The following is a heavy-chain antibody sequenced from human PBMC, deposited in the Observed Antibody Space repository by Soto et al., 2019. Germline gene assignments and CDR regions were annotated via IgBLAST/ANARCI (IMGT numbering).Heavy chain of an antibody. D-gene: IGHD3-10*01. CDR3: AGDKGRGGMDV. J-gene: IGHJ6*02. CDR1: GFTFSNYA. V-gene: IGHV3-23*01. Sequence: GGSLRLSCAASGFTFSNYAMSWVRQAPGKGLEWVSGISDSGDSTYNADSVRGRFTISRDNAKNSLYLQMNSLRAEDTAVYYCAGDKGRGGMDVWGQGTTVTVSS. CDR2: ISDSGDST.